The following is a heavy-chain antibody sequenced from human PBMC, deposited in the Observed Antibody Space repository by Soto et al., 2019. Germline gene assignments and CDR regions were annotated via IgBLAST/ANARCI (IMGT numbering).Heavy chain of an antibody. D-gene: IGHD4-17*01. V-gene: IGHV3-30*18. Sequence: QVQLVESGGGVVQPGRSLRLSGAASGFTFSSYGMNWVRQAPGKGLEWVAVISYHGNDKYYADSVKGRFTISRDNFKSTMYLPMSSLRAEYTAIYFCEKDLLHNTVTTCGSWGQGTLVNVSS. CDR2: ISYHGNDK. CDR1: GFTFSSYG. CDR3: EKDLLHNTVTTCGS. J-gene: IGHJ5*02.